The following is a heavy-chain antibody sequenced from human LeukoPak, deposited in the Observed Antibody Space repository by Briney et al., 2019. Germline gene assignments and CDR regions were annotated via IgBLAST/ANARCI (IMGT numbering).Heavy chain of an antibody. CDR3: AKDGPSPIVGASSDN. CDR1: GYNFKGYY. Sequence: GASVKVSCKASGYNFKGYYMNWVRQALGQGLEWMGWINPNSGVTKYAERFQGRVTMTKETSINTVYMEMSSLGFDDTAVYYCAKDGPSPIVGASSDNWGQGTLVTVSS. J-gene: IGHJ4*02. D-gene: IGHD1-26*01. V-gene: IGHV1-2*02. CDR2: INPNSGVT.